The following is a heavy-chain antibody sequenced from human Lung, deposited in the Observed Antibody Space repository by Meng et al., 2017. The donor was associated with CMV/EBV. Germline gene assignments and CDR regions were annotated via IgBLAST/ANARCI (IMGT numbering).Heavy chain of an antibody. CDR1: GGTFSNYA. V-gene: IGHV1-69*06. J-gene: IGHJ6*02. D-gene: IGHD6-13*01. CDR3: AGDSPGSTWYLLAGYYYGSDV. Sequence: SXXVSXKPSGGTFSNYAITWVRQAPGQGLEWMGGIIPVVGTVNYPQKFQGRVTITADKSTSTVYMELSSLGSEDTDVYYCAGDSPGSTWYLLAGYYYGSDVWXQGTTVTVSS. CDR2: IIPVVGTV.